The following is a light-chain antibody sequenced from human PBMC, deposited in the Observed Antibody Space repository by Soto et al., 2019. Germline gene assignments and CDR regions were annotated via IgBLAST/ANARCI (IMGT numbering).Light chain of an antibody. V-gene: IGKV3-15*01. CDR1: QSVSSN. J-gene: IGKJ3*01. CDR2: GAS. Sequence: EIVMTQSPATLSVSPGERATLSCRASQSVSSNLAWYQQKPSQAPRLLIYGASTRATGIPARFSGSGSGTEFPLTISSLQSEDFAVYYCQQYNNWPPLTFGHGTKVDIK. CDR3: QQYNNWPPLT.